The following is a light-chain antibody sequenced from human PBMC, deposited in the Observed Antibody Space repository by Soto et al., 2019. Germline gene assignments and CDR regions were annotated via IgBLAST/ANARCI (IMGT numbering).Light chain of an antibody. V-gene: IGKV3-20*01. J-gene: IGKJ3*01. CDR3: QQYGSSRPVT. CDR1: QSVSSSY. CDR2: GAS. Sequence: EIVMTQSPATLSVSPGERATLSCRASQSVSSSYLAWYQQKPGQAPRLLIYGASSRATGIPDRFSGSGSGTDFTLTISRLEPEDFAVYYCQQYGSSRPVTFGPGTKVDIK.